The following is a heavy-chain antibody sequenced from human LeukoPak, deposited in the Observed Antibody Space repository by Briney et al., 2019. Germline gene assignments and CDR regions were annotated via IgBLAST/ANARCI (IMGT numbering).Heavy chain of an antibody. Sequence: GGSLRPSCAASGFTFSSYSMNWVRQAPGKGLEWVSSISSSSSYIYYADSVKGRFTISRDNAKNSLYLQMNSLRAEDTAVYYCAREELAAAFNWGQGTLVTVSS. CDR1: GFTFSSYS. V-gene: IGHV3-21*01. CDR3: AREELAAAFN. D-gene: IGHD6-13*01. J-gene: IGHJ4*02. CDR2: ISSSSSYI.